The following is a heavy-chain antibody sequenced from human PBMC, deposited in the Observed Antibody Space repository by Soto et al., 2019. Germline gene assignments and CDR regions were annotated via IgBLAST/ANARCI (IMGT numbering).Heavy chain of an antibody. CDR2: IIPIFGTA. CDR3: ARGVVVVVAATGHDAFAI. D-gene: IGHD2-15*01. CDR1: GGTFSSYA. V-gene: IGHV1-69*13. Sequence: RPPVKVSFKASGGTFSSYAISWVRQAPGQELEWMGGIIPIFGTANYAQKFQGRVTITADESTSTAYMELSSLRSEDTAVYYCARGVVVVVAATGHDAFAIWGQGTMVTVSS. J-gene: IGHJ3*02.